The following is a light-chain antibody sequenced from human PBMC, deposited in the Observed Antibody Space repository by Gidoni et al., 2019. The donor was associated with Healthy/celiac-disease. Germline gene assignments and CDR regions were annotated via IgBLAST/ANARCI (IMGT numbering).Light chain of an antibody. Sequence: QSALTQPASVSGSPGQSIPISCTGTSSDVGGYNYVSWYQPHQGKAPKLISYDVRNRPSGVSIRFSGSRSGNSASLTISGLQAEDEADYYCSSDTSSRTCVFGGGTKLTVL. CDR1: SSDVGGYNY. J-gene: IGLJ3*02. CDR3: SSDTSSRTCV. V-gene: IGLV2-14*03. CDR2: DVR.